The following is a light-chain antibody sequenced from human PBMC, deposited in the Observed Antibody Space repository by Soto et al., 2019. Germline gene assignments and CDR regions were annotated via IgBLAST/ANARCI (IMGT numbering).Light chain of an antibody. V-gene: IGKV3-15*01. CDR1: QSVSSN. CDR3: QQYNNWPRT. Sequence: EIVLTQSPGTLSLSPGERATLSCRASQSVSSNLAWYPQKPGQAPRLLIYGASTRATGIPARFSGSGSGTEFTLTISSLQSEDFAVYYCQQYNNWPRTFGQGTRLEIK. J-gene: IGKJ5*01. CDR2: GAS.